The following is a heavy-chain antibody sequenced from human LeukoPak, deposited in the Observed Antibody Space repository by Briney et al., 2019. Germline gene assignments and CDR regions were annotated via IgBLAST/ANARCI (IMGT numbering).Heavy chain of an antibody. CDR2: MFSGGST. CDR3: AKRAYSGSGSQWGVADY. D-gene: IGHD3-10*01. J-gene: IGHJ4*02. V-gene: IGHV3-53*01. CDR1: GFPVSSNF. Sequence: PGGSLRLSCAVSGFPVSSNFMSWVRQAPGKGLQSVSIMFSGGSTDYADSVRGRFSISRDSSQNTVSLQMNSLRVEDTAVYYCAKRAYSGSGSQWGVADYWGQGTLVTVSS.